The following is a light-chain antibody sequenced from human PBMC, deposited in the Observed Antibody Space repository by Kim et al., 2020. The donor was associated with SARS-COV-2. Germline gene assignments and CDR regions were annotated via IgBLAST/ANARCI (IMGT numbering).Light chain of an antibody. CDR3: QHYDTSPWT. CDR2: GAS. CDR1: QSVSSSY. V-gene: IGKV3-20*01. Sequence: SPGERATLSCRASQSVSSSYLAWYQQKSGQAPRLLIYGASSRATGIPDRFSGSGSGTDFTLTISRLEPEDFEVYYCQHYDTSPWTFGQGTKV. J-gene: IGKJ1*01.